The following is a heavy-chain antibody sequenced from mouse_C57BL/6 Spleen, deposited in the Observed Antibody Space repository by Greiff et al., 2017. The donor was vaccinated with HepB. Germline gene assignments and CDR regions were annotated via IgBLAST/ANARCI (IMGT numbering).Heavy chain of an antibody. CDR1: GYSITSGYY. J-gene: IGHJ3*01. Sequence: DVQLVESGPGLVKPSQSLSLTCSVTGYSITSGYYWNWIRQFPGNQLEWMGYISYDGSNNYNPSLKNRISITRDTSKNQFFLKLNSVTTEDTATYYCARDLYDGPLAYWGQGTLVTVSA. V-gene: IGHV3-6*01. CDR2: ISYDGSN. D-gene: IGHD2-3*01. CDR3: ARDLYDGPLAY.